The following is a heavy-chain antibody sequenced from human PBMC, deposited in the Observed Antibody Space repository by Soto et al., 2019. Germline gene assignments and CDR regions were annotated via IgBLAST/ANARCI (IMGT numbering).Heavy chain of an antibody. CDR3: ARAYCSTTNCYWSYYYGMDV. CDR2: IYPGDSDT. Sequence: GESLKISCKGSGYRFTTYWIGWVRQMPGKGLEWMGIIYPGDSDTRYSPSFQGQVSISVDRSISTAYLQWSSLKASDTAMYFRARAYCSTTNCYWSYYYGMDVWGQGTTVTVSS. D-gene: IGHD2-2*01. V-gene: IGHV5-51*01. J-gene: IGHJ6*02. CDR1: GYRFTTYW.